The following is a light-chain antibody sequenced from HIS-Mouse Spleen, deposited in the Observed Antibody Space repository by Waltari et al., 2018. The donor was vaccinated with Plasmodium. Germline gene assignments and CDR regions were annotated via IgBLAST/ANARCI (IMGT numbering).Light chain of an antibody. Sequence: SYELTQPPSVSVSPGQTARTTCSGDALPKQNAYWYQQTPGQAPVLVIYKDSERPSGIPERFSGSSSGTTVTLTISGVQAEDEADYYCQSADSSGTYRVFGGGTKLTVL. CDR2: KDS. J-gene: IGLJ2*01. CDR3: QSADSSGTYRV. CDR1: ALPKQN. V-gene: IGLV3-25*03.